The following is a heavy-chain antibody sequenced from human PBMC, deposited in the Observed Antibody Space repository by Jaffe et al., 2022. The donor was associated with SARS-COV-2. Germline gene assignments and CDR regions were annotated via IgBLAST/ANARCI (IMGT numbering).Heavy chain of an antibody. CDR3: ARAPHYYGSGMGY. CDR2: INHSGST. D-gene: IGHD3-10*01. CDR1: GGSFSGYY. V-gene: IGHV4-34*01. J-gene: IGHJ4*02. Sequence: QVQLQQWGAGLLKPSETLSLTCAVYGGSFSGYYWSWIRQPPGKGLEWIGEINHSGSTNYNPSLKSRVTISVDTSKNQFSLKLSSVTAADTAVYYCARAPHYYGSGMGYWGQGTLVTVSS.